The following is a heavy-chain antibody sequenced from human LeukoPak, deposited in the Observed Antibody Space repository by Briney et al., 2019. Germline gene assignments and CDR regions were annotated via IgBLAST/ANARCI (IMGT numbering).Heavy chain of an antibody. V-gene: IGHV3-21*01. Sequence: GGSLRLSCAASGYTFSSYSINWVRQAPGKGLEWVSSISVRSNYIYYADSVRGRFSISRDDARDSPYLQMNSLRAEDTAVYYCVRLRRNSDTSGFYYYYDYWGQGTLVTVSS. CDR3: VRLRRNSDTSGFYYYYDY. J-gene: IGHJ4*02. CDR2: ISVRSNYI. CDR1: GYTFSSYS. D-gene: IGHD3-22*01.